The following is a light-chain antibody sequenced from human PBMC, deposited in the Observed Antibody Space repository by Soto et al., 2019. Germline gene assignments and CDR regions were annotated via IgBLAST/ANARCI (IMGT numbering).Light chain of an antibody. Sequence: IVLTQSPGPLSLSPGERVTLSCRASQSVSSSSLAWYQQKPGQAPRLLIYGASSRATGIPDRFSGSWSGTDFTLTISRLEPEDVSVFYCQQYGTSPITLGQGTRLEIK. J-gene: IGKJ5*01. CDR1: QSVSSSS. CDR2: GAS. V-gene: IGKV3-20*01. CDR3: QQYGTSPIT.